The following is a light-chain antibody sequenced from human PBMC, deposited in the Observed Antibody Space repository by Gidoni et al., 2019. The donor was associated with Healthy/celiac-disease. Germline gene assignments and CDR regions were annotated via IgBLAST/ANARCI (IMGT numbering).Light chain of an antibody. CDR2: YNN. Sequence: QSVLTQPPSVSSAPGPKVTISCSGSSSNIGNNYVSWYQQLPGTAPKLLIDYNNKRPSGIPDRFSGSKSGTSATLGRTGLQTGVEADYYCGTWDSSLSAGIFGGGTKLTAL. CDR3: GTWDSSLSAGI. V-gene: IGLV1-51*01. J-gene: IGLJ2*01. CDR1: SSNIGNNY.